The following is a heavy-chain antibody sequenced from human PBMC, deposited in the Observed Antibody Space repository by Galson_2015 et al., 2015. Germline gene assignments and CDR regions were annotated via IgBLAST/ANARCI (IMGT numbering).Heavy chain of an antibody. CDR1: EFTFSSYA. V-gene: IGHV3-30*18. Sequence: SLRLSCAASEFTFSSYAMHWVRQAPGKGLEWVAVISYDRSNKYYADSVKGRFTISRDNSKNTLYLKMNSLRAEDTAVYYCAKGAGYGEYDYYGMDVWGQGTTVTVSS. CDR2: ISYDRSNK. J-gene: IGHJ6*02. CDR3: AKGAGYGEYDYYGMDV. D-gene: IGHD4-17*01.